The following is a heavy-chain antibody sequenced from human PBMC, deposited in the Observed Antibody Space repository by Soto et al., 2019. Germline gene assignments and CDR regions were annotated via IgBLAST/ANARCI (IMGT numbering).Heavy chain of an antibody. D-gene: IGHD2-21*01. CDR3: CRHDGRWGSCDY. CDR1: GLTFSASA. CDR2: IRNKADKYAT. Sequence: EVQLVESGGGLVQPGGSLKLSCVASGLTFSASAMHWVRQASGKGLGWVGRIRNKADKYATGYAAPVQGRFTISRDDSKSIAYLKMNSLKTEDTAVYYCCRHDGRWGSCDYWGQGTLVTVSS. V-gene: IGHV3-73*02. J-gene: IGHJ4*02.